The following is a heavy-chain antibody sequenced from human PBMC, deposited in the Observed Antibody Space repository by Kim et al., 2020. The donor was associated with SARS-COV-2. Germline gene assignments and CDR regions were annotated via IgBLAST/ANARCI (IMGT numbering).Heavy chain of an antibody. CDR1: GYTFTSYG. CDR2: ISAYNGNT. CDR3: ARQWFGELYGWFDP. J-gene: IGHJ5*02. D-gene: IGHD3-10*01. V-gene: IGHV1-18*01. Sequence: ASVKVSCKASGYTFTSYGISWVRQAPGQGLEWMGWISAYNGNTNYAQKLQGRVTMTTDTSTSTAYMELRSLRSDDTAVYYCARQWFGELYGWFDPWGQGTLVTVSS.